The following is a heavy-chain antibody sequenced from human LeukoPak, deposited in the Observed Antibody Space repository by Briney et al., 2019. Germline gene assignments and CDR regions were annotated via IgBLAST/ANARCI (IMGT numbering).Heavy chain of an antibody. J-gene: IGHJ4*02. CDR1: GFTFDNYG. V-gene: IGHV3-9*01. D-gene: IGHD5-18*01. CDR2: ISWSGHNI. CDR3: APEGGYSYDY. Sequence: GRSLRLSCEASGFTFDNYGTHWVRQAPGKGLEWVSGISWSGHNINYVESVKGRFTISRDNAKNTLYLQMNSLRAEDTAVYYCAPEGGYSYDYWGQGTLVTVSS.